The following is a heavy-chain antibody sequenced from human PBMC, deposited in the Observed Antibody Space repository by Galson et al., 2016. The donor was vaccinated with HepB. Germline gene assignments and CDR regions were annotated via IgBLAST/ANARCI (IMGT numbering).Heavy chain of an antibody. Sequence: SVKVSCKVSGYTLTELSMHWVRQAPGKGLEWMGGFDPEDGETIYAQKFQGRVTMTEDTSTDTAYMELSSLRSEDTAVYYCEKVGWNPYYYYGMDVWGQGTTVTVSS. CDR3: EKVGWNPYYYYGMDV. CDR2: FDPEDGET. V-gene: IGHV1-24*01. D-gene: IGHD1-1*01. CDR1: GYTLTELS. J-gene: IGHJ6*02.